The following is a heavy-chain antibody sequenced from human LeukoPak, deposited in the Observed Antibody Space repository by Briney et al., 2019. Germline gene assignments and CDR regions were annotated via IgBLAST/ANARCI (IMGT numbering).Heavy chain of an antibody. V-gene: IGHV3-48*03. Sequence: GSLRLSCAASVFTLSSYEMNWVRQAPGKGLEWVSYIIRIGSTIYYADSVKGPFTISRDNAKNSLYLQMNRLRADDTAVYYCATLYYDFWSGWFDPWGQGTLVTVSS. CDR2: IIRIGSTI. CDR3: ATLYYDFWSGWFDP. J-gene: IGHJ5*02. D-gene: IGHD3-3*01. CDR1: VFTLSSYE.